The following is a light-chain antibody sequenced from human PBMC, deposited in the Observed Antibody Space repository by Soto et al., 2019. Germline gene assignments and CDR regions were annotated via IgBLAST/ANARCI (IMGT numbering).Light chain of an antibody. CDR1: QSISSW. CDR2: KAS. CDR3: QQYENWPLYT. J-gene: IGKJ2*01. V-gene: IGKV1-5*03. Sequence: DIQMTQSPSTLSASVGDRVTITCRASQSISSWLAWYQQKPGKAPKLLIYKASSLESGVPSRFSGSGSGTEFTLTISSLQPDDFATYYCQQYENWPLYTFGQGTKVDIK.